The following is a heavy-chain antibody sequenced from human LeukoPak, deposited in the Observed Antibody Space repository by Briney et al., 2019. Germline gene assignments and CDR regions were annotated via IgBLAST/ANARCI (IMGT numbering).Heavy chain of an antibody. V-gene: IGHV3-30-3*01. CDR3: AREGAANSGYDWTVDAFDI. D-gene: IGHD5-12*01. J-gene: IGHJ3*02. CDR1: GFTFSSYA. Sequence: GGSLRLSCAASGFTFSSYAMHWVRQAPGKGLEWVAVISYDGSNKYYADSVKGRFTISRDNSKNTLYLQMNSLRAEDTAVYYCAREGAANSGYDWTVDAFDIWGQGTMVTVSS. CDR2: ISYDGSNK.